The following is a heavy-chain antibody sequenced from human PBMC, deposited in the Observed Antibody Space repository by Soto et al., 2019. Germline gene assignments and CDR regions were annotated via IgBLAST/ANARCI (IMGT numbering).Heavy chain of an antibody. J-gene: IGHJ4*02. CDR1: GFTFSSYA. CDR2: ISGSGGST. Sequence: GESLKISCAASGFTFSSYAMSWVRQAPGKGLEWVSAISGSGGSTYHADSVKGRFTISRDNSKNTLYLQMNSLRAEDTAVYYCAKDSPAAPTFDYWGQGTLVTVSS. D-gene: IGHD6-13*01. CDR3: AKDSPAAPTFDY. V-gene: IGHV3-23*01.